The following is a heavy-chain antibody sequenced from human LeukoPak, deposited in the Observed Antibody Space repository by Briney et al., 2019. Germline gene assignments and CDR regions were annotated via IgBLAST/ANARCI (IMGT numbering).Heavy chain of an antibody. D-gene: IGHD3-22*01. V-gene: IGHV3-33*01. CDR1: GFTFNSYG. CDR3: ARGPYYYDFGVPPRGDY. CDR2: IWYDGTNK. Sequence: GGSLRLSCAASGFTFNSYGMHWVRQAPGKGLEWVALIWYDGTNKYYADSVKGRFTISRDSSKNTLYLQMNNLRAEDTAVYYWARGPYYYDFGVPPRGDYGGRGTLAPVSS. J-gene: IGHJ4*02.